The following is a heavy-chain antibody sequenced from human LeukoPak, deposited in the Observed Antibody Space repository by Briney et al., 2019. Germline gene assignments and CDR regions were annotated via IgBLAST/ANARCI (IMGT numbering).Heavy chain of an antibody. V-gene: IGHV6-1*01. CDR3: ARAPIGGWYFDL. CDR2: SYYRCKWSH. Sequence: SQPLSLTGAISGVSVYSNSAAWNFIRQSPSKGLESLGRSYYRCKWSHDYAVSVKSRITSNPNTCQNQFSLQLNSLTPEDPAGYYCARAPIGGWYFDLWGRGTLVTVSS. CDR1: GVSVYSNSAA. D-gene: IGHD2-15*01. J-gene: IGHJ2*01.